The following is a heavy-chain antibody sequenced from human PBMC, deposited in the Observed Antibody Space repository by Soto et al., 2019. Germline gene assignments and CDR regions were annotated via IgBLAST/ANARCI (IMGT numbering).Heavy chain of an antibody. D-gene: IGHD2-21*02. CDR2: ISYDGSNK. CDR3: ARGGVGDFVLDY. J-gene: IGHJ4*02. V-gene: IGHV3-30*09. CDR1: GFTFSNYA. Sequence: VQLVESGGGVVQPGRSLRLSCAVSGFTFSNYAIHWVRQAPGKGLEWVAVISYDGSNKYYADYVKGRFAISRDNSKSTLFLQMNSLRPEDTAMYYCARGGVGDFVLDYWGQGSLVTVSS.